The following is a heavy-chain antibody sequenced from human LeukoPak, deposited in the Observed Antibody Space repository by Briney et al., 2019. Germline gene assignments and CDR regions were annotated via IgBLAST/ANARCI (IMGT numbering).Heavy chain of an antibody. CDR1: GFTFSGSA. CDR2: IRSKANSYAT. V-gene: IGHV3-73*01. D-gene: IGHD5-12*01. Sequence: PGGSLRLSCAASGFTFSGSAMHWVRQASGKGLEWVGRIRSKANSYATAYAASVKGRFTISRDDSKNTASLQMNSLKTEDTAVYYCTRLGYDSSYDWALMDVWGKGTTVTVSS. CDR3: TRLGYDSSYDWALMDV. J-gene: IGHJ6*04.